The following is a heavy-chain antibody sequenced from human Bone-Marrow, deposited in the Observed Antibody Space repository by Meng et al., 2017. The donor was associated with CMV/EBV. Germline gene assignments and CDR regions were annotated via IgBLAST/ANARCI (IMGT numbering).Heavy chain of an antibody. D-gene: IGHD1-26*01. CDR1: GGSVSSGSYY. CDR2: IYYSGST. CDR3: ARCAFGTSIVGVHDF. J-gene: IGHJ4*02. Sequence: SETLSLTCTVSGGSVSSGSYYWSWIRQPPGKGLEWIGYIYYSGSTNYNPSLKSRVTISVDTSKNQFSLKLSSVTAADTAVYYCARCAFGTSIVGVHDFLGQGTRVTVSS. V-gene: IGHV4-61*01.